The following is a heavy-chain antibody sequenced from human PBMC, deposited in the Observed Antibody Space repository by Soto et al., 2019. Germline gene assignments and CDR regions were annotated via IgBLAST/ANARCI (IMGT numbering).Heavy chain of an antibody. Sequence: ASVKVSCKASGYTFTSYYMHWVRQAPGQGLEWMGIINPSGGSTSYAQKFQGRVTMTRDTSTSTVYMELSSLRSEDTAVYYCARTPEYNWYDVGPDWFDSWGQGTLVTVSS. D-gene: IGHD1-20*01. V-gene: IGHV1-46*03. J-gene: IGHJ5*01. CDR2: INPSGGST. CDR3: ARTPEYNWYDVGPDWFDS. CDR1: GYTFTSYY.